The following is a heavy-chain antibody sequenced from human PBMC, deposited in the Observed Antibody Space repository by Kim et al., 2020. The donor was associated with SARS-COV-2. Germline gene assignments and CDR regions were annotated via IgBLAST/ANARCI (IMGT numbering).Heavy chain of an antibody. CDR3: ARERLGSYEVMDV. CDR1: GFSFSDHY. CDR2: ISQSSDNV. V-gene: IGHV3-11*01. J-gene: IGHJ6*02. D-gene: IGHD3-16*01. Sequence: GGSLRLSCAASGFSFSDHYMGWIRQPPGKGLEWVSYISQSSDNVLYVDSVRGRFTISRDNTKSSLFLQMSSLRADDTAIYYCARERLGSYEVMDVWGQGTTVIVSS.